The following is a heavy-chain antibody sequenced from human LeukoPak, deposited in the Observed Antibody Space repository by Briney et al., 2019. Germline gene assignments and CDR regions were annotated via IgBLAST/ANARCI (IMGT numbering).Heavy chain of an antibody. CDR1: GGSFSGYY. Sequence: PSETLSLTCVVYGGSFSGYYWNWIRQPPGKGLEWIGEINHSGSTNYNPSLKSRVTISVDTSKNQFSLKLSSVTAADTAVYYCARRGLRNDYWGQGTLVTVSS. CDR3: ARRGLRNDY. CDR2: INHSGST. V-gene: IGHV4-34*01. D-gene: IGHD3-10*01. J-gene: IGHJ4*02.